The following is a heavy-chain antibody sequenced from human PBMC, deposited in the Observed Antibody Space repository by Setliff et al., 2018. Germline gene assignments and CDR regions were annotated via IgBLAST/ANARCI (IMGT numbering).Heavy chain of an antibody. D-gene: IGHD3-3*01. J-gene: IGHJ3*02. V-gene: IGHV5-51*01. CDR2: IYPGDSDT. CDR1: GYTFTNYW. Sequence: PGESLKISCQGSGYTFTNYWIGWVRQMPGKGLEWMGIIYPGDSDTRYSPSFQGQVTISADKSISIAYLQWGSLKASDTAMYYCARQAISGSDAFDIWGQGTLVTVSS. CDR3: ARQAISGSDAFDI.